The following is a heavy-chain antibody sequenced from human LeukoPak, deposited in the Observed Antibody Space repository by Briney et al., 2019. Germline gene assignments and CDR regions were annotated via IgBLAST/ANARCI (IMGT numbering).Heavy chain of an antibody. CDR3: AKDFYGSGSYLFDY. V-gene: IGHV3-30*18. J-gene: IGHJ4*02. CDR2: ISFDGSNK. D-gene: IGHD3-10*01. Sequence: GGSLRLSCAASGFTFSTYGMHWVRQAPGQGLEWVAVISFDGSNKYYADSVKGRFTISRDNSKNTLYLQMNSLKAEDTAVYYCAKDFYGSGSYLFDYWGQGTLVTVSS. CDR1: GFTFSTYG.